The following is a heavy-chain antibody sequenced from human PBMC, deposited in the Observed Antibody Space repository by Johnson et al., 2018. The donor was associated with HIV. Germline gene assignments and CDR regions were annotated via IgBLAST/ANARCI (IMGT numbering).Heavy chain of an antibody. CDR1: GFTFSNAW. CDR2: KPRWNSGSK. Sequence: VQLVESGGGVVQPGRSLRLYCAASGFTFSNAWMSWVRQAPGKGLEWVGQHKPRWNSGSKGYADSVKGRFTISRDNAKNSLYLQMNSLRAEDTALYYCAKCADSSGYPVLTDAFDIWGQGTMVTVSS. V-gene: IGHV3-7*03. D-gene: IGHD3-22*01. CDR3: AKCADSSGYPVLTDAFDI. J-gene: IGHJ3*02.